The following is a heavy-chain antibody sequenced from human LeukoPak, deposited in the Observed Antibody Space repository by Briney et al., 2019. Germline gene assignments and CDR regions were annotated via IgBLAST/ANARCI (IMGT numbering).Heavy chain of an antibody. CDR2: IYYSGST. Sequence: KSSETLSLTCTVSGGSISSGDYYWSWIRQPPGKGLEWIGYIYYSGSTYYNPSLKGRVTISVDTSKNQFSLKLSSVTAADTAVYYCAREREVYYGDYSSSPYFDYWGQGTLVTVSS. CDR1: GGSISSGDYY. J-gene: IGHJ4*02. CDR3: AREREVYYGDYSSSPYFDY. D-gene: IGHD4-17*01. V-gene: IGHV4-30-4*01.